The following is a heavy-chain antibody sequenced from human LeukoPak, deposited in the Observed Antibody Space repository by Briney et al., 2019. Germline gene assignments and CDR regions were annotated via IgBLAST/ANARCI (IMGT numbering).Heavy chain of an antibody. V-gene: IGHV3-23*01. Sequence: GGSLRLSCAASGFTFSIYAMSWVRQAPGKGLEWVSAISGSGGSTYYADSVKGRFTISRDNSKNTLYLQMNSLRAEDTAVYYCAKSPGWGITIFGEAVGWFDPWGQGTLVTVSS. CDR2: ISGSGGST. CDR1: GFTFSIYA. D-gene: IGHD3-3*01. CDR3: AKSPGWGITIFGEAVGWFDP. J-gene: IGHJ5*02.